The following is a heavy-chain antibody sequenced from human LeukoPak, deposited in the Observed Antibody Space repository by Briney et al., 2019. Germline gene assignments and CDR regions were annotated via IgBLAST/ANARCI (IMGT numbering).Heavy chain of an antibody. V-gene: IGHV4-61*02. CDR2: IYTSGST. CDR1: GGSISSGGYY. Sequence: PSETLSLTCTVSGGSISSGGYYWSWIRQPAGKGLEWIGRIYTSGSTNYNPSLKSRVTISVDTSKNQFSLKLSSVTAADTAVYYCARDPHWGQGTLVTVSS. CDR3: ARDPH. J-gene: IGHJ4*02.